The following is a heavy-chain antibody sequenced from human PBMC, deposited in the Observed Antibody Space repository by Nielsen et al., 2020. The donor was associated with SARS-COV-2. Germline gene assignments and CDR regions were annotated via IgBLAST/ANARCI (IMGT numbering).Heavy chain of an antibody. Sequence: SETLSLTCTVSGDSITSEYYWVWIRQPPGKGLEWIGAIYHSGSTFYNPSLQSRVTISVDTSKNQFSLNLTSVTAADTAMYYCARGGYNIYDFDYWGQGTLVTVSS. CDR1: GDSITSEYY. D-gene: IGHD5-24*01. CDR2: IYHSGST. J-gene: IGHJ4*02. V-gene: IGHV4-38-2*02. CDR3: ARGGYNIYDFDY.